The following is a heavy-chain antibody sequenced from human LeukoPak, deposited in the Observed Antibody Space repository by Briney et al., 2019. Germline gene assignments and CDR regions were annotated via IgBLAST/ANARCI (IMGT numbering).Heavy chain of an antibody. Sequence: GGSLRLSCAASGFTFSTYAIHWVRQAPGKGLEWVAVISFDGVNTFYADSVKGRFTISRDNAKNSLYLQMNSLRAEDTAVYYCARDPGPSDYYDSSRYPEFDYWGQGTLVTVSS. J-gene: IGHJ4*02. CDR3: ARDPGPSDYYDSSRYPEFDY. CDR1: GFTFSTYA. CDR2: ISFDGVNT. V-gene: IGHV3-30*04. D-gene: IGHD3-22*01.